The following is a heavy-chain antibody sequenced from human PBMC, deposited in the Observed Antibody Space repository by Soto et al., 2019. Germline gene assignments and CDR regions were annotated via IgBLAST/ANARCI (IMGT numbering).Heavy chain of an antibody. D-gene: IGHD6-19*01. CDR1: GYTFTSYG. CDR3: ARDLIAVAGNNWFAP. CDR2: ISAYNGNT. V-gene: IGHV1-18*01. J-gene: IGHJ5*02. Sequence: ASVKVSCKASGYTFTSYGISWVRQAPGQGLEWMGWISAYNGNTNYAQKLQGRVTMTTDTSTSTAYMELRSLRSDDTAVYYCARDLIAVAGNNWFAPWGQGTLVTVSS.